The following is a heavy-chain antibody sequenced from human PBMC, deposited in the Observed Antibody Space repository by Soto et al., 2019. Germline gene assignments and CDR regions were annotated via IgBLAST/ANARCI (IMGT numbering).Heavy chain of an antibody. D-gene: IGHD6-19*01. CDR2: VSHDGRNT. V-gene: IGHV3-30*18. CDR1: GFTFSDYA. CDR3: AKGGRQWLVTSDFNY. Sequence: VQLVESGGGVVQPGRSLRLSCAASGFTFSDYAMHWVRQAPGKGLEWVAVVSHDGRNTHYADSVKGRFTISRDSSKNTVSLEMSSLRAEDAAVYYCAKGGRQWLVTSDFNYWGQGALVTVSS. J-gene: IGHJ4*02.